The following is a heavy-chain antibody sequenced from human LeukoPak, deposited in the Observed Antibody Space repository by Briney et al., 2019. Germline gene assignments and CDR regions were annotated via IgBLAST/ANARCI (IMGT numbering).Heavy chain of an antibody. Sequence: PGGSLRLSCAASGFTFSGHYMSWIRQAPGKGLEWLSYISSDSSHTNYADSVKGRFTISRDNAENSLYLQMNSLRAEDTAVYYCARIVPGGASFGNWGQGTLVTVSS. V-gene: IGHV3-11*03. CDR2: ISSDSSHT. CDR1: GFTFSGHY. D-gene: IGHD5-18*01. CDR3: ARIVPGGASFGN. J-gene: IGHJ4*02.